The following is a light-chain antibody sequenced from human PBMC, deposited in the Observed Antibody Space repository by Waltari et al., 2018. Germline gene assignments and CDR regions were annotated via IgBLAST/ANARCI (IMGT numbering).Light chain of an antibody. CDR3: QQYYAVPPT. V-gene: IGKV4-1*01. J-gene: IGKJ1*01. CDR2: WAS. CDR1: QSVSYSSNNKNY. Sequence: DIVMTQSPDSLPVSLGEWATITCKSDQSVSYSSNNKNYLAWYRQKPGPPPQLLISWASTREFGVPDRFSGSGSGTDFTLTISSLQAEDVAVYYCQQYYAVPPTFGPGTKVEIK.